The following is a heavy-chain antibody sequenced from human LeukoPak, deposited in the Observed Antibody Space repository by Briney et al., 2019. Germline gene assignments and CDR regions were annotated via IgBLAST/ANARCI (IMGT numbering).Heavy chain of an antibody. CDR2: INHSGST. V-gene: IGHV4-34*01. J-gene: IGHJ5*02. CDR3: ARGEYSSSWYST. Sequence: SETLSLTCAVYGGSFSGYYWSWIRQPPGKGLEWIGEINHSGSTNYNPSLKSRVTISVDTSKNQFSLKLSSVTAADTAVYYCARGEYSSSWYSTWGQGTLVTVSS. D-gene: IGHD6-13*01. CDR1: GGSFSGYY.